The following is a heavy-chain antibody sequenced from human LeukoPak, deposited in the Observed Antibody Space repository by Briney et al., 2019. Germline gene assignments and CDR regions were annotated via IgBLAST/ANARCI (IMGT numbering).Heavy chain of an antibody. CDR2: IYTSGST. Sequence: SQTLSLTCTVSGGSISSGSYCWSWIRQPAGTGLEWIGRIYTSGSTNYNPSLKSRVTISVDTSKNQFSLKLSSVTAADTAVYYCARDPFSDGYNYSGYWGQGTLVTVSS. CDR1: GGSISSGSYC. CDR3: ARDPFSDGYNYSGY. D-gene: IGHD5-24*01. J-gene: IGHJ4*02. V-gene: IGHV4-61*02.